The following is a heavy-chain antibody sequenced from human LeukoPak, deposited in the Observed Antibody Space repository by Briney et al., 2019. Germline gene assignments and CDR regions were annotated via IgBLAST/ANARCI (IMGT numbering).Heavy chain of an antibody. J-gene: IGHJ5*02. CDR1: GGSISSGGYY. CDR2: IYYSGST. V-gene: IGHV4-31*03. CDR3: ARGYSSSWPTPGWFDP. Sequence: SQTLSLTCTVSGGSISSGGYYWSWIRQHPGKGLEWIGYIYYSGSTYYNPSLKSRVTISVDTSKNQFSLELSSVTAADTAVYYCARGYSSSWPTPGWFDPWGQGTLVTVSS. D-gene: IGHD6-13*01.